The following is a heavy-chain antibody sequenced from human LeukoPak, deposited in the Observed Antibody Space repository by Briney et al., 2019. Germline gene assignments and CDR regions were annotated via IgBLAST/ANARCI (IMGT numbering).Heavy chain of an antibody. CDR2: IYHSGST. V-gene: IGHV4-38-2*02. D-gene: IGHD6-6*01. CDR3: ARSQYSSSSEGFDY. CDR1: GYSISSGYY. J-gene: IGHJ4*02. Sequence: SETLSLTCTVSGYSISSGYYWGWIRQPPGKGLEWIGSIYHSGSTYYNPSLKSRVTISVDTSKNQFSLKLSSVTAADTAVYYCARSQYSSSSEGFDYWGQGTLVTVSS.